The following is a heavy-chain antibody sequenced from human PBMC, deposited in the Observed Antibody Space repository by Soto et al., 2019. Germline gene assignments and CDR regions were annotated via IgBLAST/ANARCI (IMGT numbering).Heavy chain of an antibody. CDR3: AKANRHCRGNNCYYFDY. Sequence: EVQLLESGGGLVQPGGSLRLSCAASGFTFSTYGMNWVRQAPGKGLEWVSNISSTDNSGRTYYADSVQGRFTISRDNSKNTLYLQMNSLTAEDTAVYYCAKANRHCRGNNCYYFDYWGQGTLVTVSS. D-gene: IGHD2-15*01. CDR1: GFTFSTYG. J-gene: IGHJ4*02. CDR2: ISSTDNSGRT. V-gene: IGHV3-23*01.